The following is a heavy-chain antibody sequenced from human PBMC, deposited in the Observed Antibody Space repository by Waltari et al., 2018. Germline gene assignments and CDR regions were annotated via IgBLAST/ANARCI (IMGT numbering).Heavy chain of an antibody. D-gene: IGHD2-15*01. Sequence: QVQLQESGPGLVKPSDTLSLTCAVSGYSISSSNWWGWIRQPPGKGLEWIGYIYYSCVTYYNPSLKSRVTMSVDTSKNQFSLKLSSVTAVDTAVYYCARNTRYCSGGSCHDAFDIWGQGTMVTVSS. V-gene: IGHV4-28*01. CDR3: ARNTRYCSGGSCHDAFDI. CDR1: GYSISSSNW. CDR2: IYYSCVT. J-gene: IGHJ3*02.